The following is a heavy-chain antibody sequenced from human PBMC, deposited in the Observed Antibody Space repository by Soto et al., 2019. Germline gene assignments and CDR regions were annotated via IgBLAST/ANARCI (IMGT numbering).Heavy chain of an antibody. CDR3: AKEPVAGHHYYYYYGMDV. CDR2: ISYDGSNK. Sequence: PGGSLRLSCASSGFTFSSYGMTLVRQAPGKGLEWVAVISYDGSNKYYADSVKGRFTISRDNSKNTLYLQMNSLRAEDTAVYYCAKEPVAGHHYYYYYGMDVWGQGTTVTVSS. CDR1: GFTFSSYG. J-gene: IGHJ6*02. V-gene: IGHV3-30*18. D-gene: IGHD2-15*01.